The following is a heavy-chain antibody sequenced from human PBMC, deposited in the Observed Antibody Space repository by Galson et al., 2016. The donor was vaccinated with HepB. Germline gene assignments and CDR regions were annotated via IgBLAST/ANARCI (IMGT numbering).Heavy chain of an antibody. Sequence: SLRLSCAASEFTFSDYYMNWIRQAPGKGLEWISYINSRGRTIYYADSVKGRFTISRDNAKKALYLQSDSLSAEDTAVYYCPSGSYYDYVGGSPPWGPEGAGFFDSWGQGTLVTVSS. V-gene: IGHV3-11*01. J-gene: IGHJ4*03. CDR2: INSRGRTI. CDR3: PSGSYYDYVGGSPPWGPEGAGFFDS. CDR1: EFTFSDYY. D-gene: IGHD3-16*01.